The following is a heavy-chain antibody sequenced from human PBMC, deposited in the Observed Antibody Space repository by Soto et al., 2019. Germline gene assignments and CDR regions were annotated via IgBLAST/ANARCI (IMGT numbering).Heavy chain of an antibody. D-gene: IGHD5-12*01. J-gene: IGHJ4*02. Sequence: KTSETLSLTCTVSGGSISSYYWSWIRQPPGKGLEWIGYIYYSGSTNYNPSLKSRVTISVDTSKNQFSLKLSSVTAADTAVYYCARSQGYNLDYWGQGTLVTVSS. V-gene: IGHV4-59*01. CDR3: ARSQGYNLDY. CDR1: GGSISSYY. CDR2: IYYSGST.